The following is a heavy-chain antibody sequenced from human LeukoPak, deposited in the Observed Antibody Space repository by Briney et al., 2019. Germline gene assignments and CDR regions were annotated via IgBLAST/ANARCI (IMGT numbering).Heavy chain of an antibody. CDR2: ISYDGSNK. CDR3: AREGSDFWSGYLNWFDP. Sequence: GGSLRLSCAASGFTFSSYAMHWVRQAPGKGLEWVAVISYDGSNKYYADSVKGRFTISRDNAKNSLYLQMNSLRAEDTAVYYCAREGSDFWSGYLNWFDPWGQGTLVTVSS. V-gene: IGHV3-30-3*01. D-gene: IGHD3-3*01. CDR1: GFTFSSYA. J-gene: IGHJ5*02.